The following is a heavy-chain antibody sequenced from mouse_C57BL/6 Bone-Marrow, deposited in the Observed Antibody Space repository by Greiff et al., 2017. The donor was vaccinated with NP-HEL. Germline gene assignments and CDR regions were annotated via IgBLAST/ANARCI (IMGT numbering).Heavy chain of an antibody. CDR3: ARRLLRNYYAMDY. CDR2: INPSSGYT. CDR1: GYTFTSYW. V-gene: IGHV1-7*01. J-gene: IGHJ4*01. Sequence: VQLQQSGTVLARPGASVKMSCKTSGYTFTSYWMHWVKQRPGQGLEWIGYINPSSGYTKYNQKFKDKATLTADKSSSTAYMQLSSLTYEDSAVYYCARRLLRNYYAMDYWGQGTSVTVSS. D-gene: IGHD1-1*01.